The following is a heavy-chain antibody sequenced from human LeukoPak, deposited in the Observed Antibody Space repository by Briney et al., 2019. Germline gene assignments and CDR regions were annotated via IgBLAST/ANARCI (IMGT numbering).Heavy chain of an antibody. Sequence: RSLRPSCAVSAFTFTSIWMSWDRQAQGKGRGWVANIKTVGREKYYVDCVKGRFTISRDNAKNSLYLQMNSLRAEDTAVYYCARSGDPSPYYYMGVWGKGTTVTVSS. CDR2: IKTVGREK. CDR3: ARSGDPSPYYYMGV. J-gene: IGHJ6*03. V-gene: IGHV3-7*01. D-gene: IGHD4-17*01. CDR1: AFTFTSIW.